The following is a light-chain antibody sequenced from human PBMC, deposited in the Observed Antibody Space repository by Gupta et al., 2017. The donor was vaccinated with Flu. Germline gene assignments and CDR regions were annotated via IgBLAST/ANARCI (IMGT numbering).Light chain of an antibody. CDR1: QSVLHSHENKYF. Sequence: DIVMAQSPDSLAVSLGERATINCKSSQSVLHSHENKYFLGWYQQKPGQPPKLIIYCASTREYGVTDRFSGSGWAKDFTLTSSGLQDEDGAVYYWQQHYTLRTFGQGTKVEIK. CDR3: QQHYTLRT. V-gene: IGKV4-1*01. J-gene: IGKJ1*01. CDR2: CAS.